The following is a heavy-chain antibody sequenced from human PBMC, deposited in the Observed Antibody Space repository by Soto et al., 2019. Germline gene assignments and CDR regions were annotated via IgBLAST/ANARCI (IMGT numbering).Heavy chain of an antibody. CDR1: GGSVSSGTYY. D-gene: IGHD3-9*01. Sequence: QVQLQESGPGLVKPSETLSLTCTVSGGSVSSGTYYWSWIRQPPGKGLEWIGYIYYSGSTNFNPSLKSRXXIXLXXSKNQFSLRLSSVTAADTAVYYCASLDWSYWYFDLWGRGTLVTVSS. V-gene: IGHV4-61*01. CDR3: ASLDWSYWYFDL. J-gene: IGHJ2*01. CDR2: IYYSGST.